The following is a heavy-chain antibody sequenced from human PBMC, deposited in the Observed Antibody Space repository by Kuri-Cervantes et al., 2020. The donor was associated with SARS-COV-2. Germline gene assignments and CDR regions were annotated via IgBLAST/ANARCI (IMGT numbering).Heavy chain of an antibody. Sequence: GESLKISCAASGFTFSSYAMSWVRQAPGKGLEWVSAISGSGGSTYYADSVKGRFTISRDNSKNTLYLHMNSLRAEDTALYSCAKAGAGYSSAWVDYWGQGTLVTVSS. CDR1: GFTFSSYA. V-gene: IGHV3-23*01. CDR3: AKAGAGYSSAWVDY. J-gene: IGHJ4*02. D-gene: IGHD6-19*01. CDR2: ISGSGGST.